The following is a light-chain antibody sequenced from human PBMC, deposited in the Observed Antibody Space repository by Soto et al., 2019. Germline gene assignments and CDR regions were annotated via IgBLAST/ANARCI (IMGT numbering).Light chain of an antibody. CDR2: GAS. CDR3: HQYNHWPPFT. Sequence: IVMTQSPATLSLSPGERATLSCRASQSVSNNLAWYQQKRGLPPRLLIYGASTRATGIPVRFSGSGSGTDFTLTISSLQSEDFAVYYCHQYNHWPPFTFGQGTQLVIK. J-gene: IGKJ2*01. V-gene: IGKV3-15*01. CDR1: QSVSNN.